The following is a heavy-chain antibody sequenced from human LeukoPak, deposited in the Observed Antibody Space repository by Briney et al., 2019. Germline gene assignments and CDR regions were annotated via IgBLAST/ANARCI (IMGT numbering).Heavy chain of an antibody. CDR1: GGSFSGYY. V-gene: IGHV4-34*01. CDR3: ARGRIAVAGPAAIDY. CDR2: INHSGST. J-gene: IGHJ4*02. Sequence: SETLSLTCAVYGGSFSGYYWSWIRQPPGKGLEWIGEINHSGSTNYNPSLKSRVTISVDTSKNQFSLKLSSVTAADTAVYYCARGRIAVAGPAAIDYWGQGTLVTVSS. D-gene: IGHD6-19*01.